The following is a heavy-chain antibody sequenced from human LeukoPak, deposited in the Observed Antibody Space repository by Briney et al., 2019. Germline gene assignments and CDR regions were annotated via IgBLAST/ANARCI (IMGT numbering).Heavy chain of an antibody. D-gene: IGHD2-2*01. CDR1: GGSISSYY. Sequence: PSETLSLTCTVSGGSISSYYWSWIRQPPGKGLEWIAYISDIGSINYNPSLKSRVTISLDTSKNQFSLKLSSVTAADTAVYYCARGGDPFQPLLCLDPWGQGTLVTVSS. CDR3: ARGGDPFQPLLCLDP. CDR2: ISDIGSI. V-gene: IGHV4-59*12. J-gene: IGHJ5*02.